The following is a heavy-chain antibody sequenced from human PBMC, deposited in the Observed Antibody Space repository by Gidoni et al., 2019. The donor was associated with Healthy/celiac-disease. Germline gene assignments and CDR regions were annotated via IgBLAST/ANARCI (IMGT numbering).Heavy chain of an antibody. CDR3: ARGSDTAMVHLFDY. J-gene: IGHJ4*02. Sequence: EVQLVESGGGLVKPGESLRLSCAASGFTFSSYSMNWVRHAPGKGLWWVSSISSSISYIYYADSVKGRFTISRDNAKNSLYLQMNSLRAEDTAVYYCARGSDTAMVHLFDYWGQGTLVTVSS. V-gene: IGHV3-21*01. CDR2: ISSSISYI. D-gene: IGHD5-18*01. CDR1: GFTFSSYS.